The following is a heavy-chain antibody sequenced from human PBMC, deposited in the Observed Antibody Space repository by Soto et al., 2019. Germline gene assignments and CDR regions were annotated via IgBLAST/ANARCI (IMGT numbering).Heavy chain of an antibody. D-gene: IGHD4-4*01. Sequence: SVKVSCKASGGTFSSYAISWVRQAPGQGLEWMGGIIPIFGTANYAQKFQGRVTITADESTSTAYMELSSLRSEDTAVYYCARDSAVTTPTYYYYSGMDVWGQGTTVTVSS. V-gene: IGHV1-69*13. CDR1: GGTFSSYA. J-gene: IGHJ6*02. CDR2: IIPIFGTA. CDR3: ARDSAVTTPTYYYYSGMDV.